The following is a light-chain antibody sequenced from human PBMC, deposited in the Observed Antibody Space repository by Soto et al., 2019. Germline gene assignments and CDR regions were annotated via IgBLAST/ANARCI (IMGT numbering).Light chain of an antibody. CDR1: QGIATW. Sequence: DIQMTQSPSSLSASVGDRVTITCRASQGIATWLAWYQQRPRKAPKSLIYAASRLQGGVPSRFSGSGSGTDFTLTISSLQPEDFATYFCQQYDSYPITFGQGTRLEIK. CDR2: AAS. CDR3: QQYDSYPIT. J-gene: IGKJ5*01. V-gene: IGKV1D-16*01.